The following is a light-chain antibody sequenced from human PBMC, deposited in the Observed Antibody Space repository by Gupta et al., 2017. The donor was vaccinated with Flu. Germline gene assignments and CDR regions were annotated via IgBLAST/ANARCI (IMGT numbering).Light chain of an antibody. CDR1: QSVSSN. CDR2: GAS. Sequence: PGTLSVSPGERATLSCRASQSVSSNLARYQQKPGQAPRLLIYGASTRATGIPARFSGSGSGTEFTLTISSLQSEDFAVYYCQQDNNWPRTFGQGTKVEIK. V-gene: IGKV3-15*01. CDR3: QQDNNWPRT. J-gene: IGKJ1*01.